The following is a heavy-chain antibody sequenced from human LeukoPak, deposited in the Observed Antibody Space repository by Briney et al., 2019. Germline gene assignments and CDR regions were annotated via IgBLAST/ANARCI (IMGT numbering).Heavy chain of an antibody. J-gene: IGHJ4*02. CDR2: ISGSGGST. CDR1: GFTFSSYA. CDR3: ATLAGAGTYRSDY. Sequence: GGSLRLSCAASGFTFSSYAMSWVRQAPGKGLEWVSAISGSGGSTYYADSVKGRFTISRDNSKNTLYLQMNSLRAEDTAVYHCATLAGAGTYRSDYWGQGTLVTVSS. V-gene: IGHV3-23*01. D-gene: IGHD6-13*01.